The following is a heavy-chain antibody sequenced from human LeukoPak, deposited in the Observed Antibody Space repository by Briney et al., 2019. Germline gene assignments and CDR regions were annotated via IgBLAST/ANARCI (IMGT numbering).Heavy chain of an antibody. CDR1: GYTFTSYD. CDR3: ASPMVRGYNWFDP. D-gene: IGHD3-10*01. Sequence: ASVKVSCKASGYTFTSYDINWVRQATGQGLEWMGWMNPNSGNTGYAQKFQGRVTMTRSTSISTAYMELSSLRSEDTAVYYCASPMVRGYNWFDPWGQGTLVTVSS. CDR2: MNPNSGNT. V-gene: IGHV1-8*01. J-gene: IGHJ5*02.